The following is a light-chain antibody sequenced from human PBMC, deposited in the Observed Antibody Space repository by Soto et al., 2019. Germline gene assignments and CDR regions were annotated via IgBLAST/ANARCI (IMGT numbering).Light chain of an antibody. Sequence: QSALTQPRSVSGSPGQSVTISCTGTSRDVGGYDYVSWYQQHTGKAPKLMIYDVTKRPSGVPGRFSGSKSGNTASLTISGLQAEDEADYCCCSYAGNSIKSFGGGTKLTVL. V-gene: IGLV2-11*01. CDR2: DVT. J-gene: IGLJ2*01. CDR1: SRDVGGYDY. CDR3: CSYAGNSIKS.